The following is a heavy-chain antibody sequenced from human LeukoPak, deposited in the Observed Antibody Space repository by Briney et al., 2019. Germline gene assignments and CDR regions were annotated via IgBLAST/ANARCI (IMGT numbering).Heavy chain of an antibody. CDR3: ARGGYYRYFDY. CDR1: GFTFSSYG. V-gene: IGHV3-30*03. Sequence: GGSLRLSCAASGFTFSSYGMHWVRQAPGKGLEWVAVISYDGSNKYYADSVKGRFTISRDNSKNTLYLQMNSLRAEDTAVYYCARGGYYRYFDYWGQGTLVTVSS. J-gene: IGHJ4*02. D-gene: IGHD3-22*01. CDR2: ISYDGSNK.